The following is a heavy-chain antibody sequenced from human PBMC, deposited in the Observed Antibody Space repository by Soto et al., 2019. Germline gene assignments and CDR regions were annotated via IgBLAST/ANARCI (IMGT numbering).Heavy chain of an antibody. CDR1: GFTFSSYT. CDR2: ISGSGGST. D-gene: IGHD3-10*01. V-gene: IGHV3-23*01. J-gene: IGHJ4*02. CDR3: AKALIRGSDCDY. Sequence: GGSLRLSCAASGFTFSSYTMSWVRQAPGKGLELVSAISGSGGSTYYADSVKGRFTISRDNSKNTLYLQIKSLRAEDTAVYDSAKALIRGSDCDYWGKGTLVTVSS.